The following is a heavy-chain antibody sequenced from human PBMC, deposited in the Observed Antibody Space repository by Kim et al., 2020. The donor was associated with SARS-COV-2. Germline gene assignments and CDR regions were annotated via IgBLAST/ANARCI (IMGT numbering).Heavy chain of an antibody. Sequence: GGSLRLSCTASGFTFGDYAMSWVRQAPGKGLEWVGFIRSKAYGGTTEYAASVKGRFTISRDDSKSIAYLQMNSLKTEDTAVYYCTRDGYYDILTGYYMIDYWGQGTLVTVSS. V-gene: IGHV3-49*04. CDR3: TRDGYYDILTGYYMIDY. D-gene: IGHD3-9*01. CDR2: IRSKAYGGTT. CDR1: GFTFGDYA. J-gene: IGHJ4*02.